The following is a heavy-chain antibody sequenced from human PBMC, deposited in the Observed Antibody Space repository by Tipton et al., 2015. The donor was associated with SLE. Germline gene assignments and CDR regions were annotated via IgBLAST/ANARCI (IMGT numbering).Heavy chain of an antibody. Sequence: LRLSCTVSGGSISSGSYYWSWIRQPAGKGLEWIGHIYTSGSTNYNPSLKSRVTISVDTSKNQFSLKLSSVTAADTAVYYCALRGSGWFREDYFDYWGQGTLVTVSS. CDR1: GGSISSGSYY. V-gene: IGHV4-61*09. CDR2: IYTSGST. CDR3: ALRGSGWFREDYFDY. D-gene: IGHD6-19*01. J-gene: IGHJ4*02.